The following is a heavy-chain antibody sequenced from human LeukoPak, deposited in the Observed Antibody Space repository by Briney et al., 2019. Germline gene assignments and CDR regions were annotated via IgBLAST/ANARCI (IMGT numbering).Heavy chain of an antibody. CDR1: GGSISSYY. D-gene: IGHD5-24*01. CDR2: IYTSGST. V-gene: IGHV4-4*07. CDR3: ARGHREDYYYYYYMDV. J-gene: IGHJ6*03. Sequence: SETLSLTCTVSGGSISSYYWNWIRQPAGKGLEWIGRIYTSGSTNYNPSLKSRVTISVDTSKNQFSLKLSSVTAADTAVYYCARGHREDYYYYYYMDVWGKGTTVTISS.